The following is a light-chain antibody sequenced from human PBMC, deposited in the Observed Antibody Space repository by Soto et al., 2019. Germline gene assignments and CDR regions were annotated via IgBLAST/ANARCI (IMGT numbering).Light chain of an antibody. V-gene: IGKV3-20*01. CDR3: QQYGSSGT. J-gene: IGKJ1*01. Sequence: EIVMTQSPATLSVSPGERATLSCRASQSFSSNVAWYQQKPGQAARLLIYGASNRATGIPDRFSGSGSGTDFTLTISRLEPEDFAVYYCQQYGSSGTFGQGTKVDI. CDR1: QSFSSN. CDR2: GAS.